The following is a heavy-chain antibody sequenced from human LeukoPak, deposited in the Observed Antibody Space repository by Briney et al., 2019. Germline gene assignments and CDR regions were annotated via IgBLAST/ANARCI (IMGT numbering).Heavy chain of an antibody. CDR1: GYTFTRYY. J-gene: IGHJ4*02. D-gene: IGHD4-17*01. CDR2: VSGYNDNT. Sequence: ASVKVSCKASGYTFTRYYMHWVRQAPGQGLEWVGWVSGYNDNTKYAQKFQGRVTMTADTSTSTAYMELRSLRSDDTAMYYCARMTTVTPSYFDYWGQGTLVTVSS. CDR3: ARMTTVTPSYFDY. V-gene: IGHV1-18*04.